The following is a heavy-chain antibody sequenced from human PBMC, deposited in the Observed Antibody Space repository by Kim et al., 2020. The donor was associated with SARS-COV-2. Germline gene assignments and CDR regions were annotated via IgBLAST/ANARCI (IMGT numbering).Heavy chain of an antibody. J-gene: IGHJ4*02. V-gene: IGHV3-21*01. CDR3: ARVETADRRFDY. Sequence: GGSLRLSCAASGFTFSSYSMNWVRQAPGKGLEWVSSISSSSSYIYYADSVKGRFTISRDNAKNSLYLQMNSLRAEDTAVYYCARVETADRRFDYWGQGTLVTVSS. CDR1: GFTFSSYS. CDR2: ISSSSSYI. D-gene: IGHD2-2*01.